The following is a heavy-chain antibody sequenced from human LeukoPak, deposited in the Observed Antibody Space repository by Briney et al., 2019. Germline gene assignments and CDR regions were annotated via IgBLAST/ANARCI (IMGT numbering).Heavy chain of an antibody. D-gene: IGHD3-3*01. CDR3: ARVDRNYYDFWSGYSGNIDY. CDR1: GYTFTGYY. CDR2: INPNSGGT. Sequence: ASVKVSCKASGYTFTGYYMHWVRQAPGQGLEWMGWINPNSGGTNYAQKFQGRVTMTRDTSISTAYMELSRPRSDDTAVYYCARVDRNYYDFWSGYSGNIDYWGQGTLVTVSS. J-gene: IGHJ4*02. V-gene: IGHV1-2*02.